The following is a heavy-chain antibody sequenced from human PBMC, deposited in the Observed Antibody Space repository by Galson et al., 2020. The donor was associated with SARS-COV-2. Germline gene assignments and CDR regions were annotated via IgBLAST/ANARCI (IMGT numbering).Heavy chain of an antibody. CDR3: ARLLFDSRGYCYFDH. CDR1: GGSISSSSHS. J-gene: IGHJ4*02. Sequence: SETLSLTCTVSGGSISSSSHSWGWIRQPPGKGLEWIGSIYYSGTTYDNPSLKSRVTMSVNTSSNQFTLKLSSVTAADTAVYYCARLLFDSRGYCYFDHWGQGTLVTVSS. CDR2: IYYSGTT. V-gene: IGHV4-39*01. D-gene: IGHD3-22*01.